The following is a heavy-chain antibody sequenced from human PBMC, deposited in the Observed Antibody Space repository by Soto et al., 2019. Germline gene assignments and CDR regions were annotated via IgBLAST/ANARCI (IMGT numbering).Heavy chain of an antibody. CDR3: AREGSGWSYYYYYYGMDV. CDR2: TYYRSKWYN. J-gene: IGHJ6*02. Sequence: SQTLSLTCAIPGDSVSSNSAAWNWIRQSPSRGLEWLGRTYYRSKWYNDYAVSVKSRITINPDTSKNQFSLQLNSVTPEDTAVYYCAREGSGWSYYYYYYGMDVWGQGTTVTVSS. V-gene: IGHV6-1*01. CDR1: GDSVSSNSAA. D-gene: IGHD6-19*01.